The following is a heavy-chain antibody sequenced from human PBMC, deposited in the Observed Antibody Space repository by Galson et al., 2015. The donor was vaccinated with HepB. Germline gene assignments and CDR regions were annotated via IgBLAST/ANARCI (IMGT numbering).Heavy chain of an antibody. CDR3: AREGDFWSGYPYYYYYMDV. J-gene: IGHJ6*03. CDR2: IHTSGST. D-gene: IGHD3-3*01. V-gene: IGHV4-4*07. Sequence: TLSLTCTVSGGSISGYYWSWIRQPAGKGLEWIGRIHTSGSTNYNPSLKSRVTMSVDTSKNQFSLRLSSVTAADTAVYYCAREGDFWSGYPYYYYYMDVWDKGTTVTVSS. CDR1: GGSISGYY.